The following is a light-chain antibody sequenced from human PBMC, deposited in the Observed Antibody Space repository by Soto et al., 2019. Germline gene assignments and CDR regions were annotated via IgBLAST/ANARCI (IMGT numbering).Light chain of an antibody. Sequence: QLVLTQSPSASASLGASVTLTCTLSSGHSSYAIAWHQQQPEKGPRYLMKLNSDGSHSKGDGIPDRFSGSSSEAERYLAISSLQSEDEADYYCQTWGTGIVVFGGGTKLTVL. V-gene: IGLV4-69*01. CDR3: QTWGTGIVV. J-gene: IGLJ2*01. CDR1: SGHSSYA. CDR2: LNSDGSH.